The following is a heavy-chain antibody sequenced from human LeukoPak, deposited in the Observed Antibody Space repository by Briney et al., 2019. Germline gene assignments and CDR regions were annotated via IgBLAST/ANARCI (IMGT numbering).Heavy chain of an antibody. J-gene: IGHJ4*02. CDR3: ARILGSSWPTYYFDY. CDR2: INPNSGGT. D-gene: IGHD6-13*01. CDR1: GYTFTGYY. V-gene: IGHV1-2*02. Sequence: ASVKVSCKASGYTFTGYYMHWVRQAPGQGLEWMGWINPNSGGTNYAQKFQGRVTMTRGTSISTAYMELSRLRSDDTAVYYCARILGSSWPTYYFDYWGQGTLVTVSS.